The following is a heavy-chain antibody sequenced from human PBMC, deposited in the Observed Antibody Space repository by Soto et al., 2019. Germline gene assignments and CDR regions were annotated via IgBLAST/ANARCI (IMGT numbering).Heavy chain of an antibody. CDR2: ISGSGGST. CDR1: GFTFSSYA. V-gene: IGHV3-23*01. J-gene: IGHJ4*02. D-gene: IGHD3-3*01. Sequence: GESLKISCAASGFTFSSYAMSWVRQAPGKGLEWVSAISGSGGSTYYADSVKGRFTISRDNSKNTLYLQMNSLRAEDTAVYYCAKGGEDYDFWSGYYFRAVDYWGQGTLVTVSS. CDR3: AKGGEDYDFWSGYYFRAVDY.